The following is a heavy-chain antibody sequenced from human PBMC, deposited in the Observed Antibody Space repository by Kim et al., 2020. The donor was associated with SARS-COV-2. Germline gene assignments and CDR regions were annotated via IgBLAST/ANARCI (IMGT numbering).Heavy chain of an antibody. D-gene: IGHD6-13*01. J-gene: IGHJ4*02. CDR2: ISYDGSNK. V-gene: IGHV3-33*05. CDR3: AREGIAAAGPLTRSFDY. CDR1: GFTFSSYG. Sequence: GSLRLSCAASGFTFSSYGMHWVRQAPGKGLEWVAVISYDGSNKYYADSVKGRFTISRDNSKNTLYLQMNSLRAEDTAVYYCAREGIAAAGPLTRSFDYWGQGTLVTVSS.